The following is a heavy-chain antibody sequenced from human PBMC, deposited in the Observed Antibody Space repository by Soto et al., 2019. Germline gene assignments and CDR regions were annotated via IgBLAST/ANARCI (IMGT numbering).Heavy chain of an antibody. J-gene: IGHJ4*02. V-gene: IGHV3-23*01. CDR2: IGGSGDVT. D-gene: IGHD6-19*01. Sequence: VQMLESGGRLVQPGGSLRLSCVVSGFNFQKYAMSWVRQSPGKGLEWVSSIGGSGDVTFFADSVRGRFVVSRDNSKNALFLQMDRLLAEDTAIYYCAKDPVAQWLADYFDFRGQGTLGTVSS. CDR3: AKDPVAQWLADYFDF. CDR1: GFNFQKYA.